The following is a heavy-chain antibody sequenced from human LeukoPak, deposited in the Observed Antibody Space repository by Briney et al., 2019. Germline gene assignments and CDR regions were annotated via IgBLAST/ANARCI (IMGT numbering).Heavy chain of an antibody. CDR2: INPSGGST. Sequence: ASVKVSCKASGYTFTNYYMHWVRQAPGQGLEWMGIINPSGGSTNYAQKFQGRVTITADESTSTAYMEMSSLRSEDTAVYYCARDIYGVSGNLHWFDPWGQGTLVTVSS. D-gene: IGHD3-10*01. CDR1: GYTFTNYY. V-gene: IGHV1-46*01. CDR3: ARDIYGVSGNLHWFDP. J-gene: IGHJ5*02.